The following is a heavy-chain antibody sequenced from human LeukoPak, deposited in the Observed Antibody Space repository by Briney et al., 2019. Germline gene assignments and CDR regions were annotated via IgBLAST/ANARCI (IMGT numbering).Heavy chain of an antibody. Sequence: SETLSLTCTVSGGPISSYYWSWIRQPPGKGLEWIGYIYYSGSTNYNPSLKSRVTISVDTSKNQFSLKLSSVTAADTAVYYCARELRYFDWSEDAFDIWGQGTMVTVSS. V-gene: IGHV4-59*01. D-gene: IGHD3-9*01. CDR1: GGPISSYY. J-gene: IGHJ3*02. CDR3: ARELRYFDWSEDAFDI. CDR2: IYYSGST.